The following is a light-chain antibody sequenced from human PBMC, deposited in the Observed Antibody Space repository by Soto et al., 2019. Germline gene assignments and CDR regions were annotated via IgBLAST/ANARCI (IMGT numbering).Light chain of an antibody. CDR3: QKYHSAPRT. CDR1: QGISNY. CDR2: AAS. Sequence: DLQMTQSPSSLSASVGDRVTITCRASQGISNYLAWYQQKPEKVPKLLIYAASTLQSGVPSRFSGSGSGTDFTLTISSLQPEDVATYYCQKYHSAPRTFVQGTKVEIK. V-gene: IGKV1-27*01. J-gene: IGKJ1*01.